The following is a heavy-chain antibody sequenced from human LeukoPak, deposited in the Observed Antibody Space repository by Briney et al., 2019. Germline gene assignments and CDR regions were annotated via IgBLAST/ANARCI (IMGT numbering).Heavy chain of an antibody. V-gene: IGHV1-46*01. CDR3: ARGLYGDYRYMDV. D-gene: IGHD4-17*01. CDR2: INPSGGST. Sequence: GASVKVSCKASGYTFTSYYMHWVRQAPGQGLEWMGIINPSGGSTSYAQKFQGRVTITADESTSTAYMELSSLRSEDTAVYYCARGLYGDYRYMDVWGKGTTVTISS. CDR1: GYTFTSYY. J-gene: IGHJ6*03.